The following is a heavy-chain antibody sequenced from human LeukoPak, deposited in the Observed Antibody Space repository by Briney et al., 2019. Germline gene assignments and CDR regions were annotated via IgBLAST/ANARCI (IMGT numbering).Heavy chain of an antibody. Sequence: SETLSLTCTVSGGSISSYYWSWIRQPPGKGLEWIGYIYYSGSTNYNPSLKSRVTISVDTSKNQFSLKLSSVTAADTAVYYCARQQLVSLVDYWGQGTLVTVSS. J-gene: IGHJ4*02. D-gene: IGHD6-13*01. V-gene: IGHV4-59*08. CDR1: GGSISSYY. CDR2: IYYSGST. CDR3: ARQQLVSLVDY.